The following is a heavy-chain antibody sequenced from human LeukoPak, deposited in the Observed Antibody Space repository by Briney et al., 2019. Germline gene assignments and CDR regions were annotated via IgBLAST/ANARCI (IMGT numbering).Heavy chain of an antibody. Sequence: PGGSLRLSCAASGFTFSSYAMHWVRQAPGKGLEYVSAISSNGGSTYYANSVKGRFTISTDNSKNTLYLQMGSLRAEDMPVYYCARERYCSSTSCYRLRAFDIWGQGTMVTVSS. CDR3: ARERYCSSTSCYRLRAFDI. D-gene: IGHD2-2*02. CDR2: ISSNGGST. J-gene: IGHJ3*02. V-gene: IGHV3-64*01. CDR1: GFTFSSYA.